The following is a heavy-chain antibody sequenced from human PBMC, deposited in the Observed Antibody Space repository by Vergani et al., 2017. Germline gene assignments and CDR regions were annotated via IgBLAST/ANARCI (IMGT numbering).Heavy chain of an antibody. J-gene: IGHJ5*02. V-gene: IGHV3-21*02. CDR3: ASRVSAGGGLDT. Sequence: VQLVESGGGLVKPGGSLRLSCGASGFTLKNNTMTWVRQSPGKGLEWVSSITSTGATINYADSVKGRFTISRDNAKNVLYLQMNNLRAEGTALYYCASRVSAGGGLDTWGQGTLVTVS. CDR2: ITSTGATI. CDR1: GFTLKNNT. D-gene: IGHD2-15*01.